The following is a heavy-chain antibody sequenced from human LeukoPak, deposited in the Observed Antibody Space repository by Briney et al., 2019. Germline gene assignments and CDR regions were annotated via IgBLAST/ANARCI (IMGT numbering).Heavy chain of an antibody. CDR2: IYYSGST. J-gene: IGHJ4*02. CDR3: ARQDKVRGVSLGY. V-gene: IGHV4-30-4*08. D-gene: IGHD3-10*01. CDR1: GGSISSSSYY. Sequence: SETLSLTCTVSGGSISSSSYYWGWIRQPPGKGLEWIGYIYYSGSTYYNPSLKSRVTISVDTSKNQFSLKLSSVTAADTAVYYCARQDKVRGVSLGYWGQGTLVTVSS.